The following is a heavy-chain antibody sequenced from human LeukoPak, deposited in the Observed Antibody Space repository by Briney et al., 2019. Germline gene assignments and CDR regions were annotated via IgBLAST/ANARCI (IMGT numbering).Heavy chain of an antibody. D-gene: IGHD5-18*01. V-gene: IGHV4-34*01. CDR2: INHSGST. Sequence: PSETLSLTCAVYGGSFSGYYWSWIRQPPGKGLEWIGEINHSGSTNYNPSLKSRVTISVGTSKNQFSLKLSSVTAADTAVYYCARDKGLGYSYGYYFDYWGQGTLVTVSS. J-gene: IGHJ4*02. CDR1: GGSFSGYY. CDR3: ARDKGLGYSYGYYFDY.